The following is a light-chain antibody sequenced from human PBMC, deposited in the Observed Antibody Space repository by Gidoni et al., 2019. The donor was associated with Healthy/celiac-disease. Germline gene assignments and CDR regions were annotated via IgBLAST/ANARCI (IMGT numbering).Light chain of an antibody. CDR2: DVS. V-gene: IGLV2-11*01. Sequence: QSALTQPRSVSGSPGPSVTISCTGTSSDVGGYNCVSWYQQHPGKAPKLMIYDVSKRPSGVPDRFSGSKSGNTASLTISGLQAEDEADYYCCSYAGSYTSLFGTGTKVTVL. J-gene: IGLJ1*01. CDR3: CSYAGSYTSL. CDR1: SSDVGGYNC.